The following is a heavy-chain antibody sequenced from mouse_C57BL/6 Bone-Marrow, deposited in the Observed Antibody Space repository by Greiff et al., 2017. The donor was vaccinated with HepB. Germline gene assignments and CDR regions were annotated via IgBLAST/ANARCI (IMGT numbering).Heavy chain of an antibody. Sequence: QVQLQQSGAELVKPGASVKISCKASGYAFSSYWMHWVKQRPGKGLEWIGKIYPGNGGTNYNGKFKGKATLTADKSSSTAYMQLSSLTSDDSAVYFWTRPTYGRREDFDVWGTGTTVTVSS. CDR2: IYPGNGGT. CDR1: GYAFSSYW. CDR3: TRPTYGRREDFDV. V-gene: IGHV1-80*01. J-gene: IGHJ1*03. D-gene: IGHD1-1*01.